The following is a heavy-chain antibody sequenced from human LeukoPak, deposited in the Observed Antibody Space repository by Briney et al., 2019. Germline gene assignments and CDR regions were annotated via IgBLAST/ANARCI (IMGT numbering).Heavy chain of an antibody. D-gene: IGHD3-9*01. CDR1: GFTFSSYS. V-gene: IGHV3-48*02. Sequence: GGSLRLSCAASGFTFSSYSMNWVRQAPGKGLEWVSYVGSSSSTIYYADSVKGRFTISRDNAKNSLYLQINSLRDEGTAVYYCARDQYDILTGYYIRFDYWGQGTRVTVSS. J-gene: IGHJ4*02. CDR2: VGSSSSTI. CDR3: ARDQYDILTGYYIRFDY.